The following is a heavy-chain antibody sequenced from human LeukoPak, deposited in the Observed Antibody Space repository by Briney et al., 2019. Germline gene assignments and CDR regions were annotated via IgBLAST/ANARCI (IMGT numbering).Heavy chain of an antibody. Sequence: ASVKVSCKASGYTFTSYDFNWVRQATGQGLEWMGWMNPNSGNTGYAQKFQGRVTMTRNTSISTAYMELSSLRSEDTAVYYCARLMGYSYGPNGMDVWGQGTTVTVSS. J-gene: IGHJ6*02. V-gene: IGHV1-8*01. D-gene: IGHD5-18*01. CDR1: GYTFTSYD. CDR2: MNPNSGNT. CDR3: ARLMGYSYGPNGMDV.